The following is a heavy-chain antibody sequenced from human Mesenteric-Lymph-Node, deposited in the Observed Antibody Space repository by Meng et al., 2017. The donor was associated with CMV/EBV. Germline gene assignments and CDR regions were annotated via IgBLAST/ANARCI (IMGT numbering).Heavy chain of an antibody. J-gene: IGHJ3*02. D-gene: IGHD5/OR15-5a*01. CDR2: IYSGGGSL. CDR1: GFTFSAYA. CDR3: ANSVLNMDQFLIPPAFDS. V-gene: IGHV3-23*03. Sequence: GGSLRLSCAASGFTFSAYAMSWVRQAPGKGLEGVAVIYSGGGSLYYEDSVKGRFTISTDDSKNTLYLQMNSLRVEDTAVYYCANSVLNMDQFLIPPAFDSWGQGTMVTVSS.